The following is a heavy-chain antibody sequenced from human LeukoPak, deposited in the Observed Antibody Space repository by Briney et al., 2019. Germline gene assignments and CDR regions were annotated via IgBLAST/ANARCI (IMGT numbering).Heavy chain of an antibody. CDR3: ARDHYDSSGYYFDY. D-gene: IGHD3-22*01. CDR2: INPNSGGT. CDR1: GYTFTGYY. Sequence: VASVKVSCKASGYTFTGYYMHWVRDAPGQGREWMGWINPNSGGTNYAQKFQGRVTMTRDTSISTAYMELSRLRSDDTAVYYCARDHYDSSGYYFDYWGQGTLVTVSS. J-gene: IGHJ4*02. V-gene: IGHV1-2*02.